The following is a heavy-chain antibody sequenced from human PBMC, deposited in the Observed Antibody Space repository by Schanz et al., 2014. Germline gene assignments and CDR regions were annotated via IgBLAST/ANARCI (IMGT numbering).Heavy chain of an antibody. Sequence: QVQLQESGPGLVKPSETLSLTCSVSGGDIGNYYWSWIRQPPGKGLEWIGYIHQSGGTNYNPSLKGRVPILVDTPKNQFSLRLTSLTAADTAVYYCAKFLYDDPSWGQGTLVTVSS. CDR1: GGDIGNYY. J-gene: IGHJ5*02. CDR3: AKFLYDDPS. V-gene: IGHV4-59*08. CDR2: IHQSGGT. D-gene: IGHD3-3*01.